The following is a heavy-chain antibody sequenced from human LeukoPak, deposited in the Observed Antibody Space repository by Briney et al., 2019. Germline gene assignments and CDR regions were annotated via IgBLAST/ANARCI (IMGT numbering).Heavy chain of an antibody. Sequence: GASVKVSCKASGFTFTSSAMQWVRQARGQRLEWIGWIVVGSGNTNYAQKFQERVTITRDMSTSTAYMELSSLRSEDTAVYYCAADYGSGSYYIDYWGQGTLVPVSS. CDR1: GFTFTSSA. CDR3: AADYGSGSYYIDY. D-gene: IGHD3-10*01. V-gene: IGHV1-58*02. CDR2: IVVGSGNT. J-gene: IGHJ4*02.